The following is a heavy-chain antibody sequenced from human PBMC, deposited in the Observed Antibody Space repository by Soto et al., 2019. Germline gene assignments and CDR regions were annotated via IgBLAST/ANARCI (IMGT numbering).Heavy chain of an antibody. CDR3: ARGIVVVPAASPPPTGRYFDL. D-gene: IGHD2-2*01. CDR2: INHSGST. CDR1: GGSFSGYY. V-gene: IGHV4-34*01. Sequence: PSETLSLTCAVYGGSFSGYYWSWIRQPPGKGLEWIGEINHSGSTNYNPSLKSRVTISVDTSKNQFSLKLSSVTAADTAVYYCARGIVVVPAASPPPTGRYFDLWGRGTLVTVSS. J-gene: IGHJ2*01.